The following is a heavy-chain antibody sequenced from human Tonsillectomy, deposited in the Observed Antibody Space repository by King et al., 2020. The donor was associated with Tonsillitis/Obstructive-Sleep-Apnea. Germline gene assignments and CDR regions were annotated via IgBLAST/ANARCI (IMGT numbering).Heavy chain of an antibody. CDR1: GFTFSSYS. D-gene: IGHD1-14*01. J-gene: IGHJ4*02. Sequence: VQLVESGGGLVKPGGSLRLSCAASGFTFSSYSMNWVRQAPGKGLEWVSSISISSSYIYYADSVKGRFTISRDNAKNSLYLQMNSLRAEDTAVYYCASSRVTGAFDYWGQGTLVTVSS. CDR2: ISISSSYI. CDR3: ASSRVTGAFDY. V-gene: IGHV3-21*01.